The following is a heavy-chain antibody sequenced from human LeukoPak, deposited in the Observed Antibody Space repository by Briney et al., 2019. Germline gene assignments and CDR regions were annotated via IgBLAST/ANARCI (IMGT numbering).Heavy chain of an antibody. Sequence: GGSLRLSCAASGFTFSSYSMNWVRQAPGKGLEWVSYISSSSTIYYADSVKGRFTISRDNAKNSLYLQMNSLRDEDTAVYYCARASMIVVVDYGMDVWGQGTTVTVSS. CDR1: GFTFSSYS. D-gene: IGHD3-22*01. CDR3: ARASMIVVVDYGMDV. J-gene: IGHJ6*02. V-gene: IGHV3-48*02. CDR2: ISSSSTI.